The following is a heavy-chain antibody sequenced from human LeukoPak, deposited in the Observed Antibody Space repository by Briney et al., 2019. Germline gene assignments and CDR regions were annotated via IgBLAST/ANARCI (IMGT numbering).Heavy chain of an antibody. Sequence: GGSLRLSCAASGFTLGSHSMKWVRQAPGEGLEWVSYISISGGSIYYADFVKGRFTISRDNAKNSLYLEMTGLRAEDTAVYYCARDRDSSWYVSYFDLWGRGTLVTVSS. J-gene: IGHJ2*01. D-gene: IGHD6-13*01. V-gene: IGHV3-48*04. CDR3: ARDRDSSWYVSYFDL. CDR2: ISISGGSI. CDR1: GFTLGSHS.